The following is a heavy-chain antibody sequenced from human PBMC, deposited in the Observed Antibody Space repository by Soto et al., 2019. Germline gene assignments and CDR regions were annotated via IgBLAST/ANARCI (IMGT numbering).Heavy chain of an antibody. CDR2: INPNSGGT. CDR1: GYTFTGYY. CDR3: ARGGNYYGSGSYLEYYYGMDV. J-gene: IGHJ6*02. D-gene: IGHD3-10*01. Sequence: ASVKVSCKASGYTFTGYYMHWVRQAPGQGLEWMGWINPNSGGTNYAQKFQGWVTMTRDTSISTAYMELSRLRSDDTAVYYCARGGNYYGSGSYLEYYYGMDVWGQGTTVTVSS. V-gene: IGHV1-2*04.